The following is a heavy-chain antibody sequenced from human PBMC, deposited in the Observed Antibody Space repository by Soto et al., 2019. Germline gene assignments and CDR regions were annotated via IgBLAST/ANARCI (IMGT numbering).Heavy chain of an antibody. Sequence: PSETLSLTCAVYCWYFIGYYWTWIRQPPGTGLEWIGEINHSGSTNYNPSLKSRVTISVDTSKNQFSLKLTSVTAADTAVYYCARDKITGLFDYWGQGTLVTVSS. D-gene: IGHD2-8*02. J-gene: IGHJ4*02. CDR2: INHSGST. CDR3: ARDKITGLFDY. V-gene: IGHV4-34*01. CDR1: CWYFIGYY.